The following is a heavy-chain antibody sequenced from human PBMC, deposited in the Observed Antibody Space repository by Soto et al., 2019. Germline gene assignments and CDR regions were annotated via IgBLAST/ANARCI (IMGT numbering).Heavy chain of an antibody. CDR2: INHSGSS. D-gene: IGHD3-10*01. V-gene: IGHV4-34*02. CDR1: GGSFRGYY. Sequence: QVQLQQSGAGLLKPSETLSLNCTVSGGSFRGYYWGWVRQPPGKGLEWIGEINHSGSSNYHPSLKSRVTISVATSKNQFSRTVSSVTPADTAIYYCARGEITLLGGMDVWGQGTTVTVSS. CDR3: ARGEITLLGGMDV. J-gene: IGHJ6*02.